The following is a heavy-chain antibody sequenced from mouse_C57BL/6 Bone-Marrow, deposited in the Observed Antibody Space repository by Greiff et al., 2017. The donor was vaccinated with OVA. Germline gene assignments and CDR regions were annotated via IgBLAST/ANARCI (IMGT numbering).Heavy chain of an antibody. Sequence: EVTLVESGGDLVKPGGSLKLSCAASGFTFSSYGMSWVRQTPDKMLEWVATISSCGSYTYYPDIVKGRFTISSNNAKNTLYLQMSRLKSDDTSMYYGATAYYSNAWCAYWGQGTLVTVSA. V-gene: IGHV5-6*01. CDR3: ATAYYSNAWCAY. J-gene: IGHJ3*01. CDR2: ISSCGSYT. D-gene: IGHD2-5*01. CDR1: GFTFSSYG.